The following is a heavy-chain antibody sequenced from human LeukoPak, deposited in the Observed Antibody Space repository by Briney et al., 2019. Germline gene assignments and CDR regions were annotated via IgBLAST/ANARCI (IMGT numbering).Heavy chain of an antibody. D-gene: IGHD6-13*01. J-gene: IGHJ4*02. CDR3: ARTAAGLVFDY. Sequence: PSETLSLTCTVSGGSISSSSYYWGWIRQPPGKGLEWIGSIYYSGSTYYNPSLKSRVTISVDTSKNQFSLKLSSVTAADTAVYYCARTAAGLVFDYWGQGTLVTVSS. CDR2: IYYSGST. CDR1: GGSISSSSYY. V-gene: IGHV4-39*01.